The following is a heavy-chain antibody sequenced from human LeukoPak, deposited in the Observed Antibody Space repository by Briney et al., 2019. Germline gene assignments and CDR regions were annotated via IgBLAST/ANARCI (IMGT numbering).Heavy chain of an antibody. CDR3: AKDLFLYGDYSVGAFDI. CDR2: IWYDGSNK. J-gene: IGHJ3*02. Sequence: PVRSLRLSCAASGFTFSSYGMHWVRQAPGKGREWVAVIWYDGSNKYYADSVKGRFTISRDKSKSTLYLQMNSLRAADTAVYYCAKDLFLYGDYSVGAFDIWGQGTMVTVSS. V-gene: IGHV3-33*03. D-gene: IGHD4-17*01. CDR1: GFTFSSYG.